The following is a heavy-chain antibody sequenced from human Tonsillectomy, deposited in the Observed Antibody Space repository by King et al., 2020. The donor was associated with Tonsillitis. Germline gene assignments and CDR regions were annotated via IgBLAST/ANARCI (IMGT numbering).Heavy chain of an antibody. D-gene: IGHD5-18*01. CDR3: AGDEYSYGYTGGDYFDY. CDR1: GYTFTGYY. J-gene: IGHJ4*02. Sequence: QLVQSGAEVKKPGASVKVSCKASGYTFTGYYMHWVRQAPGQGLEWMGWINPNSGGTNYAQKFQGRVTMTRDTSISTAYMELSRLRSDDTAVYYCAGDEYSYGYTGGDYFDYWGQGTLVTVSS. V-gene: IGHV1-2*02. CDR2: INPNSGGT.